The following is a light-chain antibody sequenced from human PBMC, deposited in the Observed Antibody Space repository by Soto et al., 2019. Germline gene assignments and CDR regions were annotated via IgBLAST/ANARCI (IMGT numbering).Light chain of an antibody. CDR1: QSVSSY. J-gene: IGKJ3*01. CDR2: DTS. Sequence: EIVLTQSPATLSLSPGERATLSCRASQSVSSYLAWYQQKPGQAPMLLIYDTSNRATGIPARFSGSGSGTDFTLPISSREPEDFAVYYCQQRTNWPRSFTFGPGTKVDI. CDR3: QQRTNWPRSFT. V-gene: IGKV3-11*01.